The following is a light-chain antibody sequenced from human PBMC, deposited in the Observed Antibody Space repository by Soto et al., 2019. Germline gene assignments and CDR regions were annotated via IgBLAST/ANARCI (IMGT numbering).Light chain of an antibody. V-gene: IGLV2-14*03. CDR3: CSYGGGSTLYV. CDR1: SSDVGGYNS. J-gene: IGLJ1*01. CDR2: DVS. Sequence: QSVLTQPASLSGSPGQSITISCTGTSSDVGGYNSVSWYQQHPGKAPKVIIFDVSSRPSGVSSRFSGSKSGNTASLTISGLQAEDEADYYCCSYGGGSTLYVFGAGTKLTVL.